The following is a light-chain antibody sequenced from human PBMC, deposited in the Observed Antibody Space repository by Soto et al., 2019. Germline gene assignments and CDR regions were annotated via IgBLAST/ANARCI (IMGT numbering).Light chain of an antibody. J-gene: IGKJ1*01. V-gene: IGKV1-5*03. CDR3: KHYNVYQWT. Sequence: DIQMTQAPSTRSASVGGRATISCRASQTISRWLAWYQQKPGKAPKIMIYEASSLQSGVPSRFSGSGSGTEFTLSISSMQPDDFATYYCKHYNVYQWTCGQGTKGDIK. CDR1: QTISRW. CDR2: EAS.